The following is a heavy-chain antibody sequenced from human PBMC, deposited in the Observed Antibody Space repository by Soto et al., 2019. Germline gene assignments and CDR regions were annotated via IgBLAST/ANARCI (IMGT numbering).Heavy chain of an antibody. J-gene: IGHJ5*02. CDR3: KIEVNGNYWFDP. V-gene: IGHV5-51*01. CDR2: MYLGNSNA. CDR1: GYSFTSYW. D-gene: IGHD6-19*01. Sequence: GESLKISCKGSGYSFTSYWIGWVRQPPGKGLEWMGIMYLGNSNARYSPSFQGQVTISADTSISTAYLQWRSLEASDTAMYYCKIEVNGNYWFDPWGQGTLVTVSS.